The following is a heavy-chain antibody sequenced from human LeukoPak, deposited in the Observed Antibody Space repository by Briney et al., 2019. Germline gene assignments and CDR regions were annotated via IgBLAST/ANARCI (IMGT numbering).Heavy chain of an antibody. V-gene: IGHV4-39*07. CDR3: ARAVWQQLNSNWFDP. CDR1: GGSISSSSYY. CDR2: IYYSGST. D-gene: IGHD6-13*01. Sequence: SETLSLTCTVSGGSISSSSYYWGWIRQPPGKGLEWIGSIYYSGSTYYNPSLKSRVTISVDTSKNQFSLKLSSVTAADTAVYYCARAVWQQLNSNWFDPWGQGTLVTGSS. J-gene: IGHJ5*02.